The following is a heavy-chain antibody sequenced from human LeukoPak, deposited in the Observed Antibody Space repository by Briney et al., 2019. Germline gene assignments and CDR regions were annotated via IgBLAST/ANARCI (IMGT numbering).Heavy chain of an antibody. D-gene: IGHD6-6*01. CDR3: ARSYGSSGYYYYGMDL. CDR1: GGSISTYY. CDR2: IYYSGNT. Sequence: SETLSLTCTVSGGSISTYYWSWIRQPPGKGLEWIGYIYYSGNTIYNSSLKSRVTISVDKSKNQFSLKLSSVTAADTAVYYCARSYGSSGYYYYGMDLWGQGTTVTVSS. J-gene: IGHJ6*02. V-gene: IGHV4-59*01.